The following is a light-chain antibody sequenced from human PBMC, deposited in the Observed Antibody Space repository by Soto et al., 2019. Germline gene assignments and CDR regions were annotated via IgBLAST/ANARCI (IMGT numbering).Light chain of an antibody. CDR1: ETISAK. V-gene: IGKV3-15*01. J-gene: IGKJ2*01. CDR3: QRYNNWPPYT. CDR2: DAS. Sequence: EIVMTQSPVTLSASPGETATLSCSTSETISAKLAWYQQKPGQAPRLLISDASTRATGIPARFSGSGSGTEFTLNISGLQSEDSAVYDGQRYNNWPPYTFGQGTKLVIK.